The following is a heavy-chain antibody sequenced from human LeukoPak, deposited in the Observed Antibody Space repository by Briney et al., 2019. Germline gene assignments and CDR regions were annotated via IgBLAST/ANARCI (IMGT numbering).Heavy chain of an antibody. D-gene: IGHD3-22*01. CDR3: AKDPPKVYNYYSSGSTPTDAFDI. Sequence: AGGSLRLSCAASGFTFSSYWMSWVRQAPGKGLEWVANIKQDGSEKYYVDSVKGRFTISRDNAKNSLYLQMNSLRAEDTAVYYCAKDPPKVYNYYSSGSTPTDAFDIWGQGTMVTVYS. V-gene: IGHV3-7*01. J-gene: IGHJ3*02. CDR2: IKQDGSEK. CDR1: GFTFSSYW.